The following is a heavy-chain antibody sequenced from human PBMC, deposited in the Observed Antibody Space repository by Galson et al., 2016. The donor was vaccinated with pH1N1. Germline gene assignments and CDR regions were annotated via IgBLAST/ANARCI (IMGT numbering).Heavy chain of an antibody. CDR1: GFSLSTSGMC. Sequence: PALVKPTQTLTLTCTFSGFSLSTSGMCVSWIRQPPGKALEWLARVDWDDVKYYGTSLQTRLTISKDTSKNQVVLTMTNMDPVDTATYYCARMLTPYSSSSWGMDVWGQGTTVTVSS. D-gene: IGHD6-13*01. V-gene: IGHV2-70*11. CDR3: ARMLTPYSSSSWGMDV. J-gene: IGHJ6*02. CDR2: VDWDDVK.